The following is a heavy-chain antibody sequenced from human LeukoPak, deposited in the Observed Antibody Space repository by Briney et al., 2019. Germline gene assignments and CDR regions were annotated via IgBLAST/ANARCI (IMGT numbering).Heavy chain of an antibody. J-gene: IGHJ3*02. D-gene: IGHD6-19*01. CDR1: GYTFTSYY. CDR3: ARVPYSSGWGIGEITFDM. Sequence: GASVKVSCKASGYTFTSYYIHWVAQAPGQGLEWMGIINPSGGSTSYAQKFQGRVTMTRDPSTSTVYMELSSLRSADTDVYYCARVPYSSGWGIGEITFDMWGQGTMVSVSS. CDR2: INPSGGST. V-gene: IGHV1-46*03.